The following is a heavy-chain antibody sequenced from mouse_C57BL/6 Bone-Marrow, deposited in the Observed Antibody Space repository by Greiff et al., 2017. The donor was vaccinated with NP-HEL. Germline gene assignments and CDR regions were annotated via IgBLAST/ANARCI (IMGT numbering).Heavy chain of an antibody. V-gene: IGHV5-9-1*02. D-gene: IGHD2-1*01. CDR2: ISSGGDYI. J-gene: IGHJ4*01. Sequence: EVQLVESGEGLVKPGGSLKLSCAASGFTFSSYAMSWVRQTPEKRLEWVAYISSGGDYIYYAATVKGRFTISRDNARNTLYLQMSSLKSEDTAMYYCTRGYGNYYAMDYWGQGTSVTVSS. CDR1: GFTFSSYA. CDR3: TRGYGNYYAMDY.